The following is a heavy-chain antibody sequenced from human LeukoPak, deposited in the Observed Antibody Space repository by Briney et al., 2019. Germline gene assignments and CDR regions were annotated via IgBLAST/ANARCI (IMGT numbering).Heavy chain of an antibody. CDR2: LSGSGSST. CDR1: GFIFNKHA. CDR3: AKERDYGPADY. D-gene: IGHD4/OR15-4a*01. V-gene: IGHV3-23*01. Sequence: GVSLRLSCVASGFIFNKHAMSWVRQAPGKGLEWVSGLSGSGSSTDYADSVKGRFTVSRDNSKNTLFLQMNSLRAEDTAIYYCAKERDYGPADYWGQGTLVTVSS. J-gene: IGHJ4*02.